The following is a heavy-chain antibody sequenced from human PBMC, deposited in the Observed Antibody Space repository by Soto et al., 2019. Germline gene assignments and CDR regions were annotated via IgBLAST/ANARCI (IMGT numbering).Heavy chain of an antibody. Sequence: ASVKVSCKASGYTFTGYYMHWVRQAPGQGLGWMGWINPNSGGTNYAQKFQGRVTMTRDTSISTAYMELSRLRSDDTAVYYCARDLEMKYSYGLFDYWGQGTLVTVSS. D-gene: IGHD5-18*01. CDR2: INPNSGGT. CDR3: ARDLEMKYSYGLFDY. V-gene: IGHV1-2*02. CDR1: GYTFTGYY. J-gene: IGHJ4*02.